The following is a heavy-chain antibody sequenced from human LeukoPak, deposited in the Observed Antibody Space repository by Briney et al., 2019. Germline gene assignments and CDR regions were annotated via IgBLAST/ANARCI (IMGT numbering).Heavy chain of an antibody. J-gene: IGHJ1*01. Sequence: GGALEISWKGSGYSFTSYWIGWVRQLPGKGLEWMGIIYPGDSDTRYSPSFQGQVTISADKSISTAYLQWSSLKASDTAMYYCATPAEYYYDSSGYYSAEYFQHWGQGTLVTVSS. CDR3: ATPAEYYYDSSGYYSAEYFQH. D-gene: IGHD3-22*01. CDR1: GYSFTSYW. V-gene: IGHV5-51*01. CDR2: IYPGDSDT.